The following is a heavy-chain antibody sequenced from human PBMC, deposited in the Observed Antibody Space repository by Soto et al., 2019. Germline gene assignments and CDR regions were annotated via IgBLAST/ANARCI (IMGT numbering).Heavy chain of an antibody. CDR1: GYSFTSYW. D-gene: IGHD2-2*02. J-gene: IGHJ6*02. Sequence: GESLKISCKGSGYSFTSYWIGLVRQMPGKGPEWMGIIYPGYSDTRFSPSFQGQVTISADKSISTAYLQWSSLKASDTAMYYCARHGGDCSSASCYNLPPPHYYYYGMDVWGQGTTVTSP. CDR2: IYPGYSDT. V-gene: IGHV5-51*01. CDR3: ARHGGDCSSASCYNLPPPHYYYYGMDV.